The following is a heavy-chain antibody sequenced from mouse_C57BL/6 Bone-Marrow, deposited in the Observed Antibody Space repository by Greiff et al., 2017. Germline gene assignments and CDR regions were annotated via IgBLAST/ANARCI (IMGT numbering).Heavy chain of an antibody. V-gene: IGHV1-4*01. CDR3: ARSNDFLFAY. Sequence: VQLVESGAELARPGASVKMSCKASGYTFTSYTMHWVKQRPGTGLEWIGYINPSSGYTKYNQKFKDKATLTADKSSSTAYMQLSSLTSEDSAVYCCARSNDFLFAYWGQGTLVTVSA. J-gene: IGHJ3*01. CDR2: INPSSGYT. D-gene: IGHD2-4*01. CDR1: GYTFTSYT.